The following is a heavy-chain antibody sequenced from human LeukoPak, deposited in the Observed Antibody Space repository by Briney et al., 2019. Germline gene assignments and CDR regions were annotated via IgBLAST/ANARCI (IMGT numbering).Heavy chain of an antibody. V-gene: IGHV3-48*03. J-gene: IGHJ6*02. CDR3: ARESSIAALDYYYGMDV. Sequence: GGSLRLSCAASGFTFSSYEMNWVRQAPGKGLEWVSYISSSGSTIYYADSVKGRFTIPRDNAKNSLYLQMNSLRAEDTAVYYCARESSIAALDYYYGMDVWGQGTTVTVSS. CDR1: GFTFSSYE. D-gene: IGHD6-6*01. CDR2: ISSSGSTI.